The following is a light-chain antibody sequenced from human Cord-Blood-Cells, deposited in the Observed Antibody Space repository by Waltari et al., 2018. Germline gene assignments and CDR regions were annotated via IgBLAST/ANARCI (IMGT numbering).Light chain of an antibody. CDR2: GKN. J-gene: IGLJ2*01. V-gene: IGLV3-19*01. CDR3: NSRDSRGNVV. Sequence: SSELTQDPAVSVALGQTVRITCQGDSLRSYYASWYQQKPGQAPVLFIYGKNNRPSGIPDRFSGSSSGNTASLTITGAQAEDEADYYCNSRDSRGNVVFGGGTKLTVL. CDR1: SLRSYY.